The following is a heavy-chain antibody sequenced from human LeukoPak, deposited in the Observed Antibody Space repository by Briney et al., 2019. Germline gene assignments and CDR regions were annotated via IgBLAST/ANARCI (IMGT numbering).Heavy chain of an antibody. CDR3: ARGQIDLLRNYFDS. Sequence: GGSLRLSCAASGFIVSHKYMAWVRQAPGKGLEWLSIIYAGGNSVSADSVKGRFIISRDNSRNTVHLQMNSLRDDDTVVYYCARGQIDLLRNYFDSWGPGTLVAVSS. CDR1: GFIVSHKY. CDR2: IYAGGNS. V-gene: IGHV3-66*01. J-gene: IGHJ4*02. D-gene: IGHD3-22*01.